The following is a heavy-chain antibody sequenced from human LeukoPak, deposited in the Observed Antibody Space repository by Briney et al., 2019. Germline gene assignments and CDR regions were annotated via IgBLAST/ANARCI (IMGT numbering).Heavy chain of an antibody. V-gene: IGHV3-64*01. CDR3: ARGGGLLWFGEPSDYYYYYGMDV. Sequence: GGSLRLSCAASGFTFSSYAMHWVRQAPGKGLEYVSGISSNGGSTYYANSVKGRFTISRDNSKNTLYLQMGSLRAEDMAVYYCARGGGLLWFGEPSDYYYYYGMDVWGQGTTVTVSS. J-gene: IGHJ6*02. CDR2: ISSNGGST. CDR1: GFTFSSYA. D-gene: IGHD3-10*01.